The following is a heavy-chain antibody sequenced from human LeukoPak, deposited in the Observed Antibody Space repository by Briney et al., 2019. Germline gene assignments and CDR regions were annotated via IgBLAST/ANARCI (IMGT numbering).Heavy chain of an antibody. V-gene: IGHV6-1*01. CDR3: ARSGGGNMPFDY. CDR2: TYLRSKWGN. CDR1: GDSVSSILVA. Sequence: SQTLSLTFAISGDSVSSILVAWNWIRQSPSRGLEWLGRTYLRSKWGNDYAVSVKGRITINPDTSKNQFSLQLKSVTPEDTAVYYCARSGGGNMPFDYWGQGKLVTVS. J-gene: IGHJ4*02. D-gene: IGHD4-23*01.